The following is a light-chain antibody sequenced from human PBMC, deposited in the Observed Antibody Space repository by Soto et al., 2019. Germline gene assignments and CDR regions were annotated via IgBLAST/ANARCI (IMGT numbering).Light chain of an antibody. J-gene: IGLJ1*01. V-gene: IGLV2-14*03. CDR2: DVS. Sequence: VPTQPASLFGAPLHLDTVSSPGTNKNVGAYNCVSWYQQHPGTAPKLMIYDVSNRPSGVSNRFSGSKSGNTASLTISGLQAEDEADYYCTSYTSSRTYVFGAGTKVTVL. CDR3: TSYTSSRTYV. CDR1: NKNVGAYNC.